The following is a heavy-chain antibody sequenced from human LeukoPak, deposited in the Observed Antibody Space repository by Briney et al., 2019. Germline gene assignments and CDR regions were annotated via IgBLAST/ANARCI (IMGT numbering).Heavy chain of an antibody. CDR2: ISYDGSNK. V-gene: IGHV3-30*12. J-gene: IGHJ4*02. CDR1: GFTFGSFG. Sequence: PGGSLRLSCAASGFTFGSFGMHWVRQAPGKGLEWVAVISYDGSNKYYADSVKGRFTISRDNSKNTLYLQMNSLRAEGTAVYYCAKDGGPSGWFAYWGQGTLVTVSS. CDR3: AKDGGPSGWFAY. D-gene: IGHD6-19*01.